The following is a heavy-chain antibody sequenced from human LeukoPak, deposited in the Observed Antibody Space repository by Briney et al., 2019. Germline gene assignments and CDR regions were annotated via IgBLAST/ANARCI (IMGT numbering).Heavy chain of an antibody. J-gene: IGHJ4*02. CDR1: GFTFTGYY. Sequence: ASVKVSCKASGFTFTGYYMHWVRQAPGQGLEWMGWVNPNSGGTNYAQKFQGRVTMTRDTSITTAYMELTSLRSDDTAVYYCARDLFYSVSGTYYNVGRVFNYWGQGTLVTVSS. CDR2: VNPNSGGT. D-gene: IGHD3-10*01. V-gene: IGHV1-2*02. CDR3: ARDLFYSVSGTYYNVGRVFNY.